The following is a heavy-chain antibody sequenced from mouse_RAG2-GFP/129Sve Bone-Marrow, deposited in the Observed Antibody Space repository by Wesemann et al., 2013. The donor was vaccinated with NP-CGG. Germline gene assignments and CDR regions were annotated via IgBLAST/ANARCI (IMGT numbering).Heavy chain of an antibody. V-gene: IGHV3-8*02. CDR2: ISYSGST. J-gene: IGHJ2*01. CDR3: ARWRNYDYGFDY. D-gene: IGHD2-4*01. Sequence: EYAGYISYSGSTYYNPSLKSRISITRDTSKNQYYLQLNSVTTEDTATYYCARWRNYDYGFDYWGQGTTLTVSS.